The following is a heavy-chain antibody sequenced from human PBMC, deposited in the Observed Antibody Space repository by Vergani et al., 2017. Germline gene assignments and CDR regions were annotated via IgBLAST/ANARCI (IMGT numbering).Heavy chain of an antibody. J-gene: IGHJ4*02. CDR1: GFTFSSYS. D-gene: IGHD3-16*01. CDR2: ISSSSSTI. CDR3: ARGGARLLCDY. V-gene: IGHV3-48*01. Sequence: EVQLVESGGGLVQPGGSLRLSCAASGFTFSSYSMNWVRQAPGKGLGWVSYISSSSSTIYYADSVKGRFTISRDNAKNSLYLQMNSLRAEDTAVYYCARGGARLLCDYWGQGTLVTVSS.